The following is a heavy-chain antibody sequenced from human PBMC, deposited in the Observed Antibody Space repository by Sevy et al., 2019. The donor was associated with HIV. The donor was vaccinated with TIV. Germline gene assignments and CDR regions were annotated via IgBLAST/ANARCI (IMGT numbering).Heavy chain of an antibody. CDR2: IRSKAYGGTT. D-gene: IGHD1-26*01. V-gene: IGHV3-49*03. J-gene: IGHJ4*02. CDR1: GFTLGAYA. CDR3: TRDGSGSYWGYYFDY. Sequence: GGSLRLSCTASGFTLGAYAMSWFRQAPGKGREWVGFIRSKAYGGTTEYAASVKGRFTISRDDSKSIAYLQMNSLKTENTAVYYCTRDGSGSYWGYYFDYWGQGTLVTVSS.